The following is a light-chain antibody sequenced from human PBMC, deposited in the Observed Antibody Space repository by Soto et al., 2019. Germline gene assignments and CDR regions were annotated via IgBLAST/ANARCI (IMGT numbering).Light chain of an antibody. CDR1: SGSVSTSYY. V-gene: IGLV8-61*01. J-gene: IGLJ7*01. CDR3: VLFMGGGTYV. CDR2: NTN. Sequence: QTVVTQAPSFSVSPGGTVTLTCGLSSGSVSTSYYPSWYQQTPGQAPRTLIYNTNSRSSGVPDRFSGSILGNKAALTITGAQADDESDYYCVLFMGGGTYVFGGGTQLTVL.